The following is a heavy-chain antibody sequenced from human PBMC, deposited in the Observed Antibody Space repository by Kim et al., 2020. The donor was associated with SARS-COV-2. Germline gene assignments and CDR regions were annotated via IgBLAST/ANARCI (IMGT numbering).Heavy chain of an antibody. CDR3: ARVRLKGIAAAVDGMDV. V-gene: IGHV1-69*04. D-gene: IGHD6-13*01. CDR2: IIPILGIA. Sequence: SVKVSCKASGGTFSSYAISWVRQAPGQGLEWMGRIIPILGIANYAQKFQGRVTITADKSTSTAYMELSSLRSEDTAVYYCARVRLKGIAAAVDGMDVWGQGTTVTVSS. CDR1: GGTFSSYA. J-gene: IGHJ6*02.